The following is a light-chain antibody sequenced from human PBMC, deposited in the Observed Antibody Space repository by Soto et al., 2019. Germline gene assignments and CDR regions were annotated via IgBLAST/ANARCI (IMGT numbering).Light chain of an antibody. Sequence: QSTLTQPPSASGSPGQSVTISCTGTSSDVGAYGFVSWYQQRPGKAPQLILYEVSKRPSGVPDRFSGSKSGNTASLTVSGLQREDEGDYYCASFAGSKDLFGGGTQLTVL. CDR3: ASFAGSKDL. V-gene: IGLV2-8*01. CDR2: EVS. J-gene: IGLJ2*01. CDR1: SSDVGAYGF.